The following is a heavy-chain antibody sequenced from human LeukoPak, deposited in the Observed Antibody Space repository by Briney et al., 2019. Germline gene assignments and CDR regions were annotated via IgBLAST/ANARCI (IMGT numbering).Heavy chain of an antibody. CDR2: IYTSGST. CDR3: ARVDYYDRVDY. D-gene: IGHD3-22*01. Sequence: SETLSLTCTVSGGSISSGSYYWSWIRQPAGKGLEWIGRIYTSGSTNYNPPLKSRVTVSVDTSKNQFSLKLSSVTAADTAVYYCARVDYYDRVDYWGQGTLVTVSS. V-gene: IGHV4-61*02. J-gene: IGHJ4*02. CDR1: GGSISSGSYY.